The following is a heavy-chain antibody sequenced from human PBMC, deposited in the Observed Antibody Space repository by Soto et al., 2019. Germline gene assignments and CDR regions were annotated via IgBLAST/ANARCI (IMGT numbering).Heavy chain of an antibody. J-gene: IGHJ4*02. CDR2: VSYDGSKQ. CDR3: ARDRVYYYDNSGYYNFDY. D-gene: IGHD3-22*01. CDR1: GFTFSNYA. Sequence: HVQLVESGGGVVQPGRSLRVSFAASGFTFSNYAMHWVRQAPGKGLEWVAVVSYDGSKQFYADSVEGRFTISRDSSKSTLYLHMDNLRDEDTAVYYCARDRVYYYDNSGYYNFDYWGQGTLVTVSS. V-gene: IGHV3-30-3*01.